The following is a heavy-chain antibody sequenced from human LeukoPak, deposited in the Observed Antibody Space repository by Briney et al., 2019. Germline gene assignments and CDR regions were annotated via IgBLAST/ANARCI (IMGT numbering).Heavy chain of an antibody. J-gene: IGHJ4*02. V-gene: IGHV3-66*01. D-gene: IGHD2-21*01. Sequence: GVSLRLSCAASGFTVSSDYMSWVRQAPGKGLEWVSVIYSGGSTYYADSVKGRFTISRDNSKNTLYLQMNSLRAEDTAVYYCARAPSGDHDYWGQGTLVTVSS. CDR3: ARAPSGDHDY. CDR2: IYSGGST. CDR1: GFTVSSDY.